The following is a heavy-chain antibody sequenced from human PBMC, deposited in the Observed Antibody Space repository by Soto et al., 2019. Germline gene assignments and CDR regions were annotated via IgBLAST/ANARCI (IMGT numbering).Heavy chain of an antibody. CDR1: GFTFSSYA. CDR2: ISYDGSNK. V-gene: IGHV3-30-3*01. D-gene: IGHD3-9*01. Sequence: GGSLRLSCAASGFTFSSYAMHWVRQAPGKGLEWVAVISYDGSNKYYADSVKGRFTISRDNSKNTLYLQMNSLRAEDTAVYYCARGYYDILTGPNYYYYMDVWGKGTTVTVSS. J-gene: IGHJ6*03. CDR3: ARGYYDILTGPNYYYYMDV.